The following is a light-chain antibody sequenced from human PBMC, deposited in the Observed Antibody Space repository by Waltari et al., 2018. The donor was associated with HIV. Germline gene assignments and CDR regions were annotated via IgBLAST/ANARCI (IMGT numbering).Light chain of an antibody. CDR3: QQYYSTPDT. CDR1: QSVLYSSNNKNY. V-gene: IGKV4-1*01. CDR2: WAS. Sequence: DIVMTQSPDSLAVSLGERATINCKSSQSVLYSSNNKNYLAWYQQKPGQPPKLLIYWASTRESGVPDRVSGSGSGTDFTLTISSLQAEDVAVYYCQQYYSTPDTFGQGTKLEI. J-gene: IGKJ2*01.